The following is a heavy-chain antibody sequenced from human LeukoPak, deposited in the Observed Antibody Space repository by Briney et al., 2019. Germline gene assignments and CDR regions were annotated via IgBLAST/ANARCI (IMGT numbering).Heavy chain of an antibody. J-gene: IGHJ1*01. D-gene: IGHD1-26*01. CDR2: INHSGST. V-gene: IGHV4-34*01. CDR3: ARATVGARPKYFQH. Sequence: SETLSLTCAVYGGSFSGYYWSWIRQPPGKGLEWIGEINHSGSTNYNPSLKSRVTISVDTSKSQFSLKLSSVTAADTAVYYCARATVGARPKYFQHWGQGTLVTVSS. CDR1: GGSFSGYY.